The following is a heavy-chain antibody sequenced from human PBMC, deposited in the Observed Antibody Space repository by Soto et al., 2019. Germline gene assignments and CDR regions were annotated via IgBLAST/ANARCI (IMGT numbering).Heavy chain of an antibody. Sequence: GGSLRLSCAASGFTFSSYAMSWVRQAPGKGLEWVSAISGSGGSTYYADSVKGRFTISRDNSKNTLYLQMNSLRAEDTAVYYCAKGYGDSLDYYYYMDVWGKGTTVTVSS. CDR1: GFTFSSYA. CDR2: ISGSGGST. V-gene: IGHV3-23*01. CDR3: AKGYGDSLDYYYYMDV. D-gene: IGHD4-17*01. J-gene: IGHJ6*03.